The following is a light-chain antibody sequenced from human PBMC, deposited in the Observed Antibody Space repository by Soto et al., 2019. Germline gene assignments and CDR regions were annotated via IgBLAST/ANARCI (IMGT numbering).Light chain of an antibody. CDR3: SSYTSSSTHV. Sequence: QSALTQPASVSGSPGQSITISCTGTSSDIGSFTVVYWYQQHPGKVPKLMIFDVNRRPSGVSDRFSGSKSGNTASLTISGLQADDEGYYYCSSYTSSSTHVFGSGTKLTVL. CDR2: DVN. V-gene: IGLV2-14*03. J-gene: IGLJ1*01. CDR1: SSDIGSFTV.